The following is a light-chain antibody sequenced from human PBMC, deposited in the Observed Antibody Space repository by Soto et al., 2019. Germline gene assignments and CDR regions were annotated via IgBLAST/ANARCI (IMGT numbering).Light chain of an antibody. V-gene: IGKV3-15*01. CDR1: QRVSSN. CDR2: GAS. CDR3: QQYNNWPPYT. Sequence: EIVMTQSPASLSVSPGERANLSCRASQRVSSNIAWYQQKPGQAPRLLIYGASNRATGIPARFSGSGSGTEFTLTISSLQSEDFAVYYCQQYNNWPPYTFGQGTKVDIK. J-gene: IGKJ2*01.